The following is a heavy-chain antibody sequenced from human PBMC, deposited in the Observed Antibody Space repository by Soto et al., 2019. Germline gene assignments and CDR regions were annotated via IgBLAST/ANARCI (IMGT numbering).Heavy chain of an antibody. CDR1: GFTFSSYG. J-gene: IGHJ6*02. CDR3: ARDLGGSGSYYHSYYYGMDV. D-gene: IGHD3-10*01. CDR2: IWYDGSNK. V-gene: IGHV3-33*01. Sequence: GGSLRLSCAASGFTFSSYGMHWVRQAPGKGLEWVAVIWYDGSNKYYADSVKGRFTISRDNSKNTLYLQMNSLRAEDTAVYYCARDLGGSGSYYHSYYYGMDVWGQGTTVTVSS.